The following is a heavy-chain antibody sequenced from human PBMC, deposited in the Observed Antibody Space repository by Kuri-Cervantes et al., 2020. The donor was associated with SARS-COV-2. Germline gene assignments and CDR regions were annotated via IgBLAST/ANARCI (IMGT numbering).Heavy chain of an antibody. Sequence: SETLSLTCAVYGGSFSGYYWSWIRQPPGKGLEWIGEINHSGSTNYNPSLKSRVTISVDTSKNQFSLKLSSVTAADTAVYYCARSNYYDSSGACFDPWGQGTLVTVSS. CDR1: GGSFSGYY. V-gene: IGHV4-34*01. D-gene: IGHD3-22*01. CDR2: INHSGST. J-gene: IGHJ5*02. CDR3: ARSNYYDSSGACFDP.